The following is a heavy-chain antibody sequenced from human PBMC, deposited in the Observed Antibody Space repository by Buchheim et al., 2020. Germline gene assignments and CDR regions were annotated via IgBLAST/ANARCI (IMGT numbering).Heavy chain of an antibody. CDR2: VSYDGRYK. D-gene: IGHD6-19*01. J-gene: IGHJ6*02. V-gene: IGHV3-30*04. CDR3: ARYLGSGSDYYFYGVDV. Sequence: VQLVESGGGVVQPGGSLRLSCEVAGFTLSTNAMHWVRQVPGKGLEWVAVVSYDGRYKYYGDSVKSRFTVSRDNSKNTLFLQMNSLRSEDAALYYCARYLGSGSDYYFYGVDVWGQGTT. CDR1: GFTLSTNA.